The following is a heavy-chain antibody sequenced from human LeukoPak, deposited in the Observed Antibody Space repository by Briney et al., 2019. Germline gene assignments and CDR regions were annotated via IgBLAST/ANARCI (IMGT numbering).Heavy chain of an antibody. CDR1: GLRFRNYG. Sequence: PGRSLRLSCVVSGLRFRNYGMHWVRQAPGKGLEWVAVIYYDGSNQYYADSVKGRFTVSRDNAKNTLYLQMDSLRAEDTAAYYCATDRNSGKYYDYWGQGTLVTVSS. CDR3: ATDRNSGKYYDY. V-gene: IGHV3-33*01. J-gene: IGHJ4*02. CDR2: IYYDGSNQ. D-gene: IGHD1-26*01.